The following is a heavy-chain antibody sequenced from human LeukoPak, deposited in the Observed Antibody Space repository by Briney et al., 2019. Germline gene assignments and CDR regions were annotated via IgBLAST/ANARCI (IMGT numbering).Heavy chain of an antibody. Sequence: GAPVKVSCKASGGTFSSYAISWVRQAPGQGLEWMGGIIPIFGTANYAQKFQGRVTITADESTSTAYMELSSLRSEDTAVYYCARDGLYGTGSIDYWGQGTLVTVSS. CDR2: IIPIFGTA. D-gene: IGHD1-7*01. CDR3: ARDGLYGTGSIDY. J-gene: IGHJ4*02. CDR1: GGTFSSYA. V-gene: IGHV1-69*13.